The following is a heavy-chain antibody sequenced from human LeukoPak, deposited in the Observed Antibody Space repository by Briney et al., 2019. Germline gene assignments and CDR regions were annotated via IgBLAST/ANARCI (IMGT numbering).Heavy chain of an antibody. D-gene: IGHD2-2*01. CDR3: ARTTGGYCTSTSCLFEY. CDR1: GFTLTDYY. V-gene: IGHV1-2*02. Sequence: ASVKVSCGASGFTLTDYYIHWVRQAPGQGLEWMGWINPNSGTTNFAQKFQGRVTMTRDTSISTAYMELSRLRSDDTAVYYCARTTGGYCTSTSCLFEYWGQGTLVTVSS. CDR2: INPNSGTT. J-gene: IGHJ4*02.